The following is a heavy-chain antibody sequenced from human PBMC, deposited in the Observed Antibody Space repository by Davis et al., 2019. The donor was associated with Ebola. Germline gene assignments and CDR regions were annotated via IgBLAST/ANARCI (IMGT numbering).Heavy chain of an antibody. D-gene: IGHD2-2*01. CDR2: IYYTGST. V-gene: IGHV4-59*01. CDR1: GGSISSYY. Sequence: MPSETLSLTCTVSGGSISSYYWSWIRQPPGKGLEWIGYIYYTGSTNYSPSLKSRVTISVDTSKNQFSLKLSSVTAADTAVYYCASRNKYCSSTSCPRAFDYWGQGTLVTVSS. CDR3: ASRNKYCSSTSCPRAFDY. J-gene: IGHJ4*02.